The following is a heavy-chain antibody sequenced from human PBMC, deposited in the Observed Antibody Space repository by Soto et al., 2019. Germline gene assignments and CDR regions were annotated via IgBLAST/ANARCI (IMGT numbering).Heavy chain of an antibody. J-gene: IGHJ5*02. CDR2: IYHSGST. V-gene: IGHV4-4*02. CDR3: ARFGGDDILTGRNWFDP. CDR1: RGSRGSRNW. D-gene: IGHD3-9*01. Sequence: SETLALTCAVSRGSRGSRNWWCGVRQPPGKGLEWIGEIYHSGSTNYNPSLKSRVTISVDKSKNQFSLKLSSVTAADTAVYYCARFGGDDILTGRNWFDPWGQGTLVTVSS.